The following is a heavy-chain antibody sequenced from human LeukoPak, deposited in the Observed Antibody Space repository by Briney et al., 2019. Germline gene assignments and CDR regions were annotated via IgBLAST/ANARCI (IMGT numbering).Heavy chain of an antibody. V-gene: IGHV6-1*01. J-gene: IGHJ4*02. CDR3: ARVLAAAGHSEFDY. Sequence: SQTLSLTCAISGDSVSSNSAAWNWIRQSPSRGLEWLGRTYYRSKWYNDYAVSVKSRITINPDTSKSQFSLQLNSVTPEDTAVYYCARVLAAAGHSEFDYWGQGTLVTVSS. CDR1: GDSVSSNSAA. CDR2: TYYRSKWYN. D-gene: IGHD6-13*01.